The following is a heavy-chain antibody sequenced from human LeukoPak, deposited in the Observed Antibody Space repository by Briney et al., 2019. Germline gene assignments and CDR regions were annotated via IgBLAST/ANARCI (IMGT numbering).Heavy chain of an antibody. CDR3: ARRTMVRGVGYYYYGMDV. CDR1: GGSFSGYY. D-gene: IGHD3-10*01. J-gene: IGHJ6*02. CDR2: INHSGST. V-gene: IGHV4-34*01. Sequence: SETLSLTCAVYGGSFSGYYWSWIRQPPGKGLDWIGEINHSGSTNYNPSLKSRVTISVDTSKNQFSLKLSSVTAADTAVYYCARRTMVRGVGYYYYGMDVWGQGTTVTVSS.